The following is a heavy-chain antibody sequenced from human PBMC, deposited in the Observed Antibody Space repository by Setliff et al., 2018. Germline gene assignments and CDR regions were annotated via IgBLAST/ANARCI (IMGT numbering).Heavy chain of an antibody. V-gene: IGHV4-39*06. Sequence: SETLSLTCIVSGGSISSSSYYWGWIRQPPGKGLEWIGSIDYSGTIYYNPSLKSRVTISVDTSKNQVPLKLSSVTAADTAVYYCARSGDYIWGSYRPYYFDHWGQGTLVTVSS. CDR3: ARSGDYIWGSYRPYYFDH. D-gene: IGHD3-16*02. CDR1: GGSISSSSYY. J-gene: IGHJ4*02. CDR2: IDYSGTI.